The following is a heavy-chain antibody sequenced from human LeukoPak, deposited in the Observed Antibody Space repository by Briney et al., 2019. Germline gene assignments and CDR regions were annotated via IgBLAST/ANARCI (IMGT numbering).Heavy chain of an antibody. V-gene: IGHV4-61*01. J-gene: IGHJ5*02. CDR1: GGSVSSGSYY. Sequence: TPSETLSLTCTVSGGSVSSGSYYWSWIRQPPGKGLEWIGYIYYSGSTNYNPSLKSRVTISVDTSKNQFSLKLSSVTAADTAVYYCARGALGGSYGNAFDPWGQGTLVTVSS. CDR2: IYYSGST. D-gene: IGHD1-26*01. CDR3: ARGALGGSYGNAFDP.